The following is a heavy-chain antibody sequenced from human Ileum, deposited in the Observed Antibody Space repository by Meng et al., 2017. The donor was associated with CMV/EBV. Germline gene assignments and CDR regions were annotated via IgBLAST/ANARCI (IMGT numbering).Heavy chain of an antibody. CDR3: ARDQQQLVRGAPDY. J-gene: IGHJ4*02. D-gene: IGHD6-13*01. CDR2: INPNSGGT. V-gene: IGHV1-2*02. CDR1: GYTFTCYY. Sequence: SGYTFTCYYMHWVRQAPGQGLEWMGWINPNSGGTNYAQKFQGRVTMTRDTSISTAYMELSRLRSDDTAVYYCARDQQQLVRGAPDYWGQGTLVTVSS.